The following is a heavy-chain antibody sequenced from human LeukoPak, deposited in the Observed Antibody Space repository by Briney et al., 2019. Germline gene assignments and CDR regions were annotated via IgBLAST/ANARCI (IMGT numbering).Heavy chain of an antibody. J-gene: IGHJ5*02. D-gene: IGHD3-10*01. CDR3: ARDRHGSGSAHSFDP. V-gene: IGHV4-59*01. CDR1: GVSINNYY. CDR2: IYSSEST. Sequence: SETLSLTCTVSGVSINNYYWSWIRQPPGKGLEWIAYIYSSESTNYNPSLKSRVTISVDTSRNQFSLKLTSVTAADTAVYYCARDRHGSGSAHSFDPWGQGILVTVSS.